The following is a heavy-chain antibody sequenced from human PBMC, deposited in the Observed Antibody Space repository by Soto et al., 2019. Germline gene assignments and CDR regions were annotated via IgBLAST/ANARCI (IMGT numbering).Heavy chain of an antibody. Sequence: QVQLVESGGGVVQPGGSLRLSCAGSGFTFSSYGIHWVRQAPGKGLEWVAVISYNGSNIYYADSVKGRFTISRDNSKNTLYLQMNSLRDEDTAVYYCARDLGGGTFDSWGQGTLVIVAS. CDR1: GFTFSSYG. CDR2: ISYNGSNI. V-gene: IGHV3-30*03. D-gene: IGHD2-15*01. CDR3: ARDLGGGTFDS. J-gene: IGHJ4*02.